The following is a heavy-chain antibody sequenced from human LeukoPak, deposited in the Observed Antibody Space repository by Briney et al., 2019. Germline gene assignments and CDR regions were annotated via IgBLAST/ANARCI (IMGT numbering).Heavy chain of an antibody. J-gene: IGHJ5*02. V-gene: IGHV3-48*01. CDR1: GFTFSSYS. CDR2: ISSSSSTI. CDR3: AREGGMVRFDP. D-gene: IGHD3-10*01. Sequence: GGSLRLSCAASGFTFSSYSMNWVRQAPGKGLEWVSCISSSSSTIYYADSVKGRFTISRDNAKNSLYLQMNSLRAEDTAVYYCAREGGMVRFDPWGQGTLVTVSS.